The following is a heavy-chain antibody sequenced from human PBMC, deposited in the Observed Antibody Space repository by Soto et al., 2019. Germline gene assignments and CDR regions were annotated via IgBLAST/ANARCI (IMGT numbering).Heavy chain of an antibody. CDR1: GFTFSSYA. V-gene: IGHV3-33*01. Sequence: QVQLVESGGGVAQPGRSLRLSCAASGFTFSSYALHCVRQAPGKGLEWVAVIWYDGTIKDHSDSVKGRFTISRDNSKNTVYLQMNSLRAEDTAVYYCARDGRDYDESSGFMDVWGQGTTVIVSS. CDR3: ARDGRDYDESSGFMDV. CDR2: IWYDGTIK. D-gene: IGHD3-22*01. J-gene: IGHJ6*02.